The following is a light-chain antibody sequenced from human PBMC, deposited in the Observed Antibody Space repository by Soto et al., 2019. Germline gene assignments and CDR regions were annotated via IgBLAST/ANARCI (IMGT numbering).Light chain of an antibody. CDR3: QQYYSTPT. V-gene: IGKV4-1*01. CDR1: QSVLYSSNNKNY. Sequence: DIVMTQSPDSLAVSLGERATINCKSSQSVLYSSNNKNYLAWYQQKPGQPPKLLIYWASTRESGVPDRFSGSGSGKDFPLTISSLQAEDVAVYYCQQYYSTPTFGQGTKVEIK. CDR2: WAS. J-gene: IGKJ1*01.